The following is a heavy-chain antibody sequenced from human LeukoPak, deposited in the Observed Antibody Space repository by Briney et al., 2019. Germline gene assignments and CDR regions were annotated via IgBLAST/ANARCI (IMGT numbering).Heavy chain of an antibody. CDR2: IYTSGST. J-gene: IGHJ5*02. D-gene: IGHD3-10*01. CDR3: AREGYYYYGSGSYSNPNWFDP. CDR1: GGSISSGSYY. V-gene: IGHV4-61*02. Sequence: PSETLSLTCTVSGGSISSGSYYWSWIWQPAGKGLEWIGRIYTSGSTNYNPSLKSRVTISVDTSKNQFSLKLSSVTAADTAVYYCAREGYYYYGSGSYSNPNWFDPWGQGTLVTVSS.